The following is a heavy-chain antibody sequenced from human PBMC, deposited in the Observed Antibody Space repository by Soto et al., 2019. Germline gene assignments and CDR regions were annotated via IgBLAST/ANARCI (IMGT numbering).Heavy chain of an antibody. Sequence: GGSLRLSCAASGFSFSTYAMHWVRQTPGKGLEWVAVINNAGSTFYADSVKGRFTISGDNSKNTLYLQMNSLRVEDTAMYYCVRENYYYGMDVWGQGTAVTVSS. CDR2: INNAGST. V-gene: IGHV3-66*01. CDR1: GFSFSTYA. J-gene: IGHJ6*02. CDR3: VRENYYYGMDV.